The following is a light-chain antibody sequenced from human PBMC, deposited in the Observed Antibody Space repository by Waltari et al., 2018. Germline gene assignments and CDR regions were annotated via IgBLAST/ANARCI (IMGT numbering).Light chain of an antibody. CDR2: TAS. V-gene: IGKV1-39*01. J-gene: IGKJ1*01. CDR1: PSISSY. CDR3: QQSYSTPRT. Sequence: DIQMTQSPSSLSASVGDRVTITCRASPSISSYLNWYQQKPGKAPKILIYTASSLPSGVPSRVSGSGSGTDFTLTISSLQPEDFATYYCQQSYSTPRTFGQGTKVEIK.